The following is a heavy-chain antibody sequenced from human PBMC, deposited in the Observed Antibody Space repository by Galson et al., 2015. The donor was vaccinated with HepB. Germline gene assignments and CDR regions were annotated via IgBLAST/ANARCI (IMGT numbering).Heavy chain of an antibody. CDR3: ATDGLQRGGGNWFDP. CDR2: ISSSGSTT. D-gene: IGHD3-16*01. Sequence: SLRLSCAASGFTFSSYEMNWVRQAPGKGLEWVSYISSSGSTTYYADSMKGRFTISRDNAKNSLYLQMNSLRAEDTAVYYCATDGLQRGGGNWFDPWGQGTLVTVSS. V-gene: IGHV3-48*03. CDR1: GFTFSSYE. J-gene: IGHJ5*02.